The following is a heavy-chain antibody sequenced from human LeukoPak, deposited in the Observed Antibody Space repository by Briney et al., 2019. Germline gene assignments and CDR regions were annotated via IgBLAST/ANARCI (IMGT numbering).Heavy chain of an antibody. J-gene: IGHJ4*02. CDR1: GGSISSSNYY. CDR2: IYYSGTS. D-gene: IGHD6-19*01. V-gene: IGHV4-39*01. Sequence: SETLSLTCTVSGGSISSSNYYWGWIRQPPGKGLEYIGSIYYSGTSYFNPSLRSRVTISVETSKNQFSLKVTTVTVADTAEYYCARLSSSGWFDYWGQGTLVTVSS. CDR3: ARLSSSGWFDY.